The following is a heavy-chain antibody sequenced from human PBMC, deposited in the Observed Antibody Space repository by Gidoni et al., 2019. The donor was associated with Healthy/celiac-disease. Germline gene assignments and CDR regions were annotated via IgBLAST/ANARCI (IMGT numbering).Heavy chain of an antibody. Sequence: EVQLLESGGGLVQPGGSLRLSCAASGFTFSSYAMSWVRPAPGKGLEWVSAISGSGGSTYYADSVKGRFTISRDNSKKTLYLQMNSLRAEDTAVYYCAKVKADWNDAEDYWGQGTLVTVSS. V-gene: IGHV3-23*01. D-gene: IGHD1-1*01. CDR1: GFTFSSYA. CDR2: ISGSGGST. CDR3: AKVKADWNDAEDY. J-gene: IGHJ4*02.